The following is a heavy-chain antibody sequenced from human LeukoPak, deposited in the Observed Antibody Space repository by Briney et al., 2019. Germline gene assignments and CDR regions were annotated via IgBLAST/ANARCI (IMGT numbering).Heavy chain of an antibody. V-gene: IGHV4-34*01. CDR2: INHSGST. CDR3: ARAGSLGVVIH. D-gene: IGHD3-3*01. Sequence: SETLSLTCAVYGGSFSGYYWSWVRQPPGKGLEWIGEINHSGSTNYNPSLKSRVTRSVDTSKNQFSLKLSSVTAADTAVYYCARAGSLGVVIHWGQGTLVTVSS. CDR1: GGSFSGYY. J-gene: IGHJ4*02.